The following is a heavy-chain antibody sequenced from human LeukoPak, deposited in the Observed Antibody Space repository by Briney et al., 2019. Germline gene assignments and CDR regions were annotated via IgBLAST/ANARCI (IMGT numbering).Heavy chain of an antibody. CDR2: IYYSGST. CDR3: ARAALSNYYGSGTQPYAFDI. D-gene: IGHD3-10*01. V-gene: IGHV4-59*01. CDR1: GGSISSYY. Sequence: SQTLSLTCTVSGGSISSYYWSWIRHPPRKGMEWIGYIYYSGSTNYTPSIKSRVTISVDTSKNQFSLKLSSVTAADTAVYYCARAALSNYYGSGTQPYAFDIWGQGTMVTVSS. J-gene: IGHJ3*02.